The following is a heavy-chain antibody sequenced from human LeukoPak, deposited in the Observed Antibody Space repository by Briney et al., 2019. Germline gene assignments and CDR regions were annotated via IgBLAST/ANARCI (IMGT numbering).Heavy chain of an antibody. V-gene: IGHV4-30-2*01. CDR1: GGSVSSYY. D-gene: IGHD4-17*01. J-gene: IGHJ4*02. CDR3: ARDRNYGDYGSYYFDH. CDR2: IYHSGST. Sequence: SETLSLTCIVSGGSVSSYYWTWIRQPPGKGLEWIGDIYHSGSTYYNPSLESRVTISIDRSKNQFSLKLRSVTAADTAVYYCARDRNYGDYGSYYFDHWGQGILVTVSS.